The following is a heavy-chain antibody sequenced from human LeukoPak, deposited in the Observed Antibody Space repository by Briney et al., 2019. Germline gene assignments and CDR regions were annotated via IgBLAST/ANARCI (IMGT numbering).Heavy chain of an antibody. Sequence: SVKVSCKASGGTFSSYAVSWVRQAPGQGLEWMGRIIPILGIANYAQKFQGRVTITADKSTSTAYMELSSLRSEDTAVYYCARDGYFDWLFHFDYWGQGTLVTVSS. J-gene: IGHJ4*02. CDR3: ARDGYFDWLFHFDY. CDR2: IIPILGIA. V-gene: IGHV1-69*04. CDR1: GGTFSSYA. D-gene: IGHD3-9*01.